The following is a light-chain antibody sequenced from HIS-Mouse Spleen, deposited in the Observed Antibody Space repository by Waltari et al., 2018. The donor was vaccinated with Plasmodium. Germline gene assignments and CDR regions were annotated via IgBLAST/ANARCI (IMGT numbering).Light chain of an antibody. CDR3: YSTDSSGNHRV. V-gene: IGLV3-10*01. CDR1: ALPKKY. CDR2: EDS. J-gene: IGLJ3*02. Sequence: SYELTQPPSVSVSPGQTASITCSGDALPKKYAYWYQRKSGQAPVLVIYEDSKRPSGIPERFSGASAGKMATLTISGAQVEDEADYYCYSTDSSGNHRVFGGGTKLTVL.